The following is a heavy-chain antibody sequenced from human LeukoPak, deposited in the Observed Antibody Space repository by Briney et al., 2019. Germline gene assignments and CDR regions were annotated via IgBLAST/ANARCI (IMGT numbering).Heavy chain of an antibody. CDR1: GYTFTSYY. D-gene: IGHD4-23*01. CDR3: ARDRSDYGGNSGAFDI. Sequence: ASVKVSCKASGYTFTSYYMHWVRQAPGQGLEWMGIINPSGGSTSYAQTFQGRVTMTRDTSTSTVYMELSSLRSEDTAVYYCARDRSDYGGNSGAFDIWGQGTMVTVSS. CDR2: INPSGGST. V-gene: IGHV1-46*01. J-gene: IGHJ3*02.